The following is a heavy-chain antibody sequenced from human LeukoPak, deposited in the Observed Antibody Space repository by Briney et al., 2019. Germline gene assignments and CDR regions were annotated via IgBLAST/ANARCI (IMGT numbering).Heavy chain of an antibody. CDR3: ATSWDSGSLPFFDY. V-gene: IGHV1-24*01. J-gene: IGHJ4*02. CDR1: GYNLFELS. D-gene: IGHD1-26*01. Sequence: ASVRVSCKVSGYNLFELSMHWVRQAPGKGLEWLGGYQPEIGKSIYAQKFQGRVSMTRDTSTDTAYMDLRSLTSEDTAVYYCATSWDSGSLPFFDYWGQGTLVTVSS. CDR2: YQPEIGKS.